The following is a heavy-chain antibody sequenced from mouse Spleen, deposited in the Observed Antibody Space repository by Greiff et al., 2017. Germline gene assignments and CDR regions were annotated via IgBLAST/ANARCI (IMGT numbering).Heavy chain of an antibody. CDR3: ARNSLPLDGSTFAY. V-gene: IGHV2-4-1*01. D-gene: IGHD1-1*01. CDR1: GFSLTNYA. J-gene: IGHJ3*01. Sequence: QVQLKESGPGLVAPSQSLSITCTVSGFSLTNYAVHWVRQSPGKGLEWLGVIWSDGSTDYNAAFISRLSISKDNSKSQVFFKMNSLQADDTAIYYCARNSLPLDGSTFAYWGQGTLVTVSA. CDR2: IWSDGST.